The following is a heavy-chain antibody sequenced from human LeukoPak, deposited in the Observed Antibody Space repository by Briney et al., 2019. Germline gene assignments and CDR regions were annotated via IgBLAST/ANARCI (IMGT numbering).Heavy chain of an antibody. CDR3: TTVKQTWGY. D-gene: IGHD7-27*01. V-gene: IGHV3-15*01. CDR1: VFTFSDAW. J-gene: IGHJ4*02. Sequence: GGSLRLSCAPSVFTFSDAWMSWVCHTPRKGLEWVGRIKSKTDGGTADYAAPVKGRFIISRDDSKDMLFLQMDGLTTEDTAVYHRTTVKQTWGYWGQGILVTVSS. CDR2: IKSKTDGGTA.